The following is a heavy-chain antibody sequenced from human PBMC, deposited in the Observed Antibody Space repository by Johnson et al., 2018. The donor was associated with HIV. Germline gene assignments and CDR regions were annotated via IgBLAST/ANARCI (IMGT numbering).Heavy chain of an antibody. CDR3: ARASNYYDSFGYYRRGGGSDV. V-gene: IGHV3-11*01. CDR2: ISGSGGST. J-gene: IGHJ3*01. D-gene: IGHD3-22*01. CDR1: GFTFSDSY. Sequence: QVQLVESGGGWVKPGGSLSLSCAASGFTFSDSYMNWIRQAPGKGLEWVSAISGSGGSTYYADSVKGRFTISRDNYKNTLYLQMNSLRVEDTALYFCARASNYYDSFGYYRRGGGSDVWGPGTMVTVSS.